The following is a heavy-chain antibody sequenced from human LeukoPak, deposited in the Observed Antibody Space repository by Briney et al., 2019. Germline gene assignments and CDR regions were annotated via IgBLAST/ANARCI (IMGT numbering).Heavy chain of an antibody. J-gene: IGHJ4*02. V-gene: IGHV4-4*07. CDR3: ARDLMTTVTIRYSDY. CDR1: GGSISSDE. CDR2: FYSSGST. D-gene: IGHD4-17*01. Sequence: SETLSLTCRVPGGSISSDEGAWIRRPAGRGLEWVGRFYSSGSTNYNPSLKSRVTMSVATSKTQLSLKLSSVTAAETAAYYCARDLMTTVTIRYSDYWGQGPLVTVSS.